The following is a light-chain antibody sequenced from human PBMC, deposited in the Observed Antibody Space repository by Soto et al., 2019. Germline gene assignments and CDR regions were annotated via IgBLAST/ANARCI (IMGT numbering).Light chain of an antibody. V-gene: IGLV1-40*01. CDR1: NSNTGAGYD. CDR2: GNS. J-gene: IGLJ1*01. CDR3: QSFDSSLTGYV. Sequence: QSVLTQPPSVSGAPGQRVTISCTGSNSNTGAGYDAHWYQKLPGTAPRLLIYGNSNRPSGVPVRFSGSKSGTSASLAIAGLQTDDEADYFCQSFDSSLTGYVFGTGTKVTVL.